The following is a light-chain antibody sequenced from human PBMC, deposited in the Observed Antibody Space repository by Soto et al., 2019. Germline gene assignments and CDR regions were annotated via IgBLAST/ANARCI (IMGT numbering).Light chain of an antibody. J-gene: IGKJ1*01. CDR1: QTSATY. CDR2: EAS. Sequence: DSHMTQSTSSLSASVGDRATTSCRASQTSATYINWYQQKSGSAPRLLIYEASGLQSGVPSRFSGSGSGTHFVLTISNFQPEDSATYYCQQYHIYSGTFGQGPKVDIK. CDR3: QQYHIYSGT. V-gene: IGKV1-39*01.